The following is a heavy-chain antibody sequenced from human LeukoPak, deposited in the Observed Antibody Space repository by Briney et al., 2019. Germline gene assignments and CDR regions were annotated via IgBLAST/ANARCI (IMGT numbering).Heavy chain of an antibody. Sequence: GASVKVSCKASGYTFTSYYMHWVRQAPGQGLEWMGWINPNSGGTNYAQKFQGRVTMTRDTSISTAYMELSRLRSDDTAVYYCARDPYYDILTGYNGEGYWGQGTLVTVSS. D-gene: IGHD3-9*01. V-gene: IGHV1-2*02. CDR3: ARDPYYDILTGYNGEGY. CDR2: INPNSGGT. CDR1: GYTFTSYY. J-gene: IGHJ4*02.